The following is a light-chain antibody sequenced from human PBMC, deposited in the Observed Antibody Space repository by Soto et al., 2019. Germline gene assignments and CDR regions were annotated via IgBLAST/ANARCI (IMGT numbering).Light chain of an antibody. CDR2: GAS. J-gene: IGKJ3*01. Sequence: EIVLTQSPGTQSLSPGERATLSCRASQSVSSSYLAWYQQKPGQAPRLLIYGASSRATGIPDRLSGSGSGTDFTLTISRLEPEDFAVYYCQQYGSSLFTFGPGTKVDIK. V-gene: IGKV3-20*01. CDR1: QSVSSSY. CDR3: QQYGSSLFT.